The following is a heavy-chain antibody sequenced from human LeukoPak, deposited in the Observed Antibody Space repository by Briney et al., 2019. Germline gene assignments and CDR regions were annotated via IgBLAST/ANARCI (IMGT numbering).Heavy chain of an antibody. CDR3: ARATLDN. CDR1: GFTVSNNY. J-gene: IGHJ4*02. V-gene: IGHV3-53*01. CDR2: IYSGGST. Sequence: GGSLRLSCAASGFTVSNNYISWVRQAPGKGLEWVAVIYSGGSTKYADSVKARFTISRDNSKNTVYLQMNNLRAVDTAVYYCARATLDNWGQGTLVTVSS.